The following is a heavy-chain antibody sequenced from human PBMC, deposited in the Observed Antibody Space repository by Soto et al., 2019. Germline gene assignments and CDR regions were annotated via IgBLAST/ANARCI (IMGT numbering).Heavy chain of an antibody. Sequence: EVQLLESGGDLIQPGGSLRLSCAASGFTFSSYAMSWVRQAPGKGLGWVSAISSSGGSTFYADSVKGRFTISRDNSRNTLYLQMNILRAEDTSIYYCAKYQPMTQPRHYFDYWGQGTLVTVSS. CDR3: AKYQPMTQPRHYFDY. J-gene: IGHJ4*02. D-gene: IGHD3-22*01. V-gene: IGHV3-23*01. CDR2: ISSSGGST. CDR1: GFTFSSYA.